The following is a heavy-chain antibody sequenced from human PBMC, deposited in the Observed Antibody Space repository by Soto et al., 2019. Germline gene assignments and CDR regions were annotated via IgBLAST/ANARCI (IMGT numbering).Heavy chain of an antibody. J-gene: IGHJ4*02. CDR1: GGSVSSGSYY. CDR3: AREQDSSSWYDRGFDY. D-gene: IGHD6-13*01. Sequence: SETLSLTCTVSGGSVSSGSYYWSWIRQPPGKGLEWIGYIYYSGSTNYNNSLKSRVTISVDTSKNQFSLKLSSVTAAETAVYYCAREQDSSSWYDRGFDYWGQGTLVTVSS. CDR2: IYYSGST. V-gene: IGHV4-61*01.